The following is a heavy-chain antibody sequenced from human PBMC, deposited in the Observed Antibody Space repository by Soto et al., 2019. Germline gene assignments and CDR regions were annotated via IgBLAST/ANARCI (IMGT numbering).Heavy chain of an antibody. CDR1: GFTFSTYA. Sequence: PGGSLRLSCVASGFTFSTYAMNWVRQAPGRGLEWVSVISGSGDRTYYADSVKGRFTISRDNSKNTLFLQMNSLRAEDTAVYYCAKCSGASCYSPSDIWGQGTMVTVSS. D-gene: IGHD2-15*01. J-gene: IGHJ3*02. CDR2: ISGSGDRT. CDR3: AKCSGASCYSPSDI. V-gene: IGHV3-23*01.